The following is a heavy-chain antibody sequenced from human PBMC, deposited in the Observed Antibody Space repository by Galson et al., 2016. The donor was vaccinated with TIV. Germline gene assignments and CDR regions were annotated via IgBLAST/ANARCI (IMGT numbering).Heavy chain of an antibody. CDR2: IFHSGNT. Sequence: TLSLTCSVSGASIATSSNYWVWIRQPPGKGLEWIGTIFHSGNTWYNPSLKSRVTISVDTSKRQFSLKVNSLTAADTAVYYCARHAATSDYWGQGTLVTVSS. D-gene: IGHD6-25*01. CDR3: ARHAATSDY. V-gene: IGHV4-39*01. CDR1: GASIATSSNY. J-gene: IGHJ4*02.